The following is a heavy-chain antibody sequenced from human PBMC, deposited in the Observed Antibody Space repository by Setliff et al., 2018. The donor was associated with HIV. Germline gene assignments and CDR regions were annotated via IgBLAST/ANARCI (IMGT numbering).Heavy chain of an antibody. CDR1: GYTFTSYG. V-gene: IGHV1-18*01. D-gene: IGHD6-13*01. CDR3: ARDPPLAAAGGPDAFDI. CDR2: ISAYNGNT. Sequence: WASVKVSCKASGYTFTSYGISWVRQAPGQGLEWMGWISAYNGNTNYAQKLQGRVTMTTDTSTSTAYMELRSLRSDDTAVYYCARDPPLAAAGGPDAFDIWGQGTMVTV. J-gene: IGHJ3*02.